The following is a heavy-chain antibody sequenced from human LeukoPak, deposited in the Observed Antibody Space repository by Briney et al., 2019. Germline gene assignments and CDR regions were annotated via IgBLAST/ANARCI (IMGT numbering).Heavy chain of an antibody. D-gene: IGHD3-22*01. CDR3: TTTKPQYYYDSSGYYLDY. CDR2: IKMKTEGGTT. Sequence: PGGSLRLSCAASGFTSSNAWTSWVRQAPGKGREWVGRIKMKTEGGTTDYAAPVKGRFTISRDDSKNTLYLQMNSLKTEHTAVYYCTTTKPQYYYDSSGYYLDYWGQGTLVTVSS. CDR1: GFTSSNAW. V-gene: IGHV3-15*01. J-gene: IGHJ4*02.